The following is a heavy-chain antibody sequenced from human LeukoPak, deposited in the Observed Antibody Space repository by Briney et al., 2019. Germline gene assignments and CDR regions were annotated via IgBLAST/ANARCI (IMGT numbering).Heavy chain of an antibody. CDR1: GGSISSYY. CDR2: IYSSGNT. CDR3: ARLGPPIRKWELPPSNQDY. J-gene: IGHJ4*02. Sequence: SETLSLTCTVSGGSISSYYWSWIRQPAGKGLEWIGRIYSSGNTDYNPSLKSRVTMSVDTSKNQFSLKLSSVTAADTAVYYCARLGPPIRKWELPPSNQDYWGQGTLVTVSS. D-gene: IGHD1-26*01. V-gene: IGHV4-4*07.